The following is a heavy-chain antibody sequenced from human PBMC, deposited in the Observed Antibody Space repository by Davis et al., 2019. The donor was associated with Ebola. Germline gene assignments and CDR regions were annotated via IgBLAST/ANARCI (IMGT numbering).Heavy chain of an antibody. J-gene: IGHJ4*02. CDR3: ASQASMIAPYYFDY. D-gene: IGHD3-22*01. V-gene: IGHV3-30*03. CDR1: GFTFSNYD. CDR2: ISYDGSNK. Sequence: GESLKISCAASGFTFSNYDMHWVRQAPGKGLEWVAVISYDGSNKYYADSVKGRFTISRDNSKNTLYLQMNSLRAEDTAVYYCASQASMIAPYYFDYWGQGTLVTVSS.